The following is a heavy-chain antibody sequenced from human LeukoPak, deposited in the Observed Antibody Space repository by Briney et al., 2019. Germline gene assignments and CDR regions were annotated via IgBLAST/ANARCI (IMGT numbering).Heavy chain of an antibody. CDR2: IYYSGNT. CDR3: ARDWTAAAGYYYYYYMDV. D-gene: IGHD6-13*01. Sequence: SETLSLTCSVSGGSTSSYYWSWIRQPPGKGLEWIGYIYYSGNTNYNPSLKSRVTISVDTSKNQFSLKLSSVTAADTAVYYCARDWTAAAGYYYYYYMDVWGKGTTVTVSS. V-gene: IGHV4-59*12. CDR1: GGSTSSYY. J-gene: IGHJ6*03.